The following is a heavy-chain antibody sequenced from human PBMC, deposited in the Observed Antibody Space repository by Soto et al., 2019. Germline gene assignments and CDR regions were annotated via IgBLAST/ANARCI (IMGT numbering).Heavy chain of an antibody. CDR3: ARGRGYVYGYNFYGMDV. D-gene: IGHD5-18*01. J-gene: IGHJ6*02. V-gene: IGHV4-34*01. Sequence: QVQLQQSGAGLLKPSETLALTCGVYRGSFSGFYWTWVRQTPGKGLEWIGEINHSGSTNYNPSLTNRVTISVDRSTNYFSLRMTSVTAADAAVYYCARGRGYVYGYNFYGMDVWGQGTTVTVSS. CDR1: RGSFSGFY. CDR2: INHSGST.